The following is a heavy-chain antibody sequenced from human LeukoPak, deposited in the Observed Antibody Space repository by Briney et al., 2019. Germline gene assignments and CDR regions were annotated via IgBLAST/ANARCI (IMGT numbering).Heavy chain of an antibody. CDR1: GGSISSSSYY. V-gene: IGHV4-39*01. Sequence: SETLSLTCTVSGGSISSSSYYWGWIRQPPGKGLEWIGNIYYTGSTYYNPSLKSRVTISVDTSKNQFSLKLSSVTAADTAVYYCARQRSSSWYSYYYYXXVXXKGXTV. J-gene: IGHJ6*03. CDR2: IYYTGST. CDR3: ARQRSSSWYSYYYYXXV. D-gene: IGHD6-13*01.